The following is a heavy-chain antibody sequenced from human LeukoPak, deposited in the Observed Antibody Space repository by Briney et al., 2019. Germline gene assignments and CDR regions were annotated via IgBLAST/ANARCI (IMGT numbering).Heavy chain of an antibody. J-gene: IGHJ4*02. V-gene: IGHV3-11*01. Sequence: GGSLRLSCAASGFTFSDYYMSWIRPAPGKGLEWVSYISSSGSTIYYADSVKGRFTISRDNAKNSLYLQMNSLRAEDTAVYYCARRSSSWYFDYWGQGTLVTVSS. CDR2: ISSSGSTI. CDR1: GFTFSDYY. D-gene: IGHD6-13*01. CDR3: ARRSSSWYFDY.